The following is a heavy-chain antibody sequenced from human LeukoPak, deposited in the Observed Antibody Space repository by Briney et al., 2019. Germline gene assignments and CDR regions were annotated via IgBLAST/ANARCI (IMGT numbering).Heavy chain of an antibody. CDR2: IYPAYSDT. CDR3: ARYHSNSSGYYALDI. Sequence: GEPLKISFNGSGYIFNTYWIAWVRQMPGKGLEWMWIIYPAYSDTRYSPSFQGQVTISADKSISTASLQWSSLGASDTAIYYCARYHSNSSGYYALDIWGQGTMVTVSS. CDR1: GYIFNTYW. J-gene: IGHJ3*02. V-gene: IGHV5-51*01. D-gene: IGHD3-22*01.